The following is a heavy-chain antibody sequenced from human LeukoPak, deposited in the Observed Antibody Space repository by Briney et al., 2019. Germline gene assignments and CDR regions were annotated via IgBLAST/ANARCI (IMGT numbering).Heavy chain of an antibody. CDR2: ISSSSSYI. D-gene: IGHD3-22*01. J-gene: IGHJ5*02. Sequence: TGGSLRLPCAASGFTFSSYSMNWVRQAPGKGLEWVSSISSSSSYIYYADSVKGRFTISRDNAKNSLYLQMNSLRAEDTAVYYCAGRNEYYYDSSGYTLTNWFDPWGQGTLVTVSS. CDR1: GFTFSSYS. CDR3: AGRNEYYYDSSGYTLTNWFDP. V-gene: IGHV3-21*01.